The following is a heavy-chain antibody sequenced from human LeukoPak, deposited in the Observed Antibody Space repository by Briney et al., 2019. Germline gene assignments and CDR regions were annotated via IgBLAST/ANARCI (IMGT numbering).Heavy chain of an antibody. CDR1: GYTFSDYY. D-gene: IGHD1-26*01. J-gene: IGHJ4*02. CDR3: ARVSVITQYSGSPDYFAS. Sequence: GASVKVSCKTSGYTFSDYYIHWIRQAPGQGLEWGGWINPNSGDTDYARKFQGRVTVTRDTSISTAYMELGRLRSDDTALYYCARVSVITQYSGSPDYFASWGQGTLITVSS. CDR2: INPNSGDT. V-gene: IGHV1-2*02.